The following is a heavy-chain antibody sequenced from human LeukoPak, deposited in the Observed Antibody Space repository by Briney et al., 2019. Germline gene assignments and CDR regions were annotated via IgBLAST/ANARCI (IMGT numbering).Heavy chain of an antibody. V-gene: IGHV1-18*01. Sequence: ASVKVSCKASGYTFTNYGISWVRQAPGQGLEWMGWISAYNGNTNYAQKLQGRVTMATDTSTSTAYMELRSLRFDDTAVYYCARLADVGAFDYWGQGTLVTVSS. CDR1: GYTFTNYG. CDR2: ISAYNGNT. CDR3: ARLADVGAFDY. J-gene: IGHJ4*02. D-gene: IGHD6-19*01.